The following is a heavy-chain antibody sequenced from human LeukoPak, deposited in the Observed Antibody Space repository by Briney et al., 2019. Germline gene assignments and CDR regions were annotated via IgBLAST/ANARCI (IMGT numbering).Heavy chain of an antibody. Sequence: GASVKVSCKASGYTFTGYYMHWVRQAPGQGLEWMGRINPNSGGTNYAQKFQGRVTRARDTSISTAYMELSRLRSDDAAVYYCARVTYSSGWYDDAFDIWGQGTMVTVSS. CDR2: INPNSGGT. D-gene: IGHD6-19*01. V-gene: IGHV1-2*06. J-gene: IGHJ3*02. CDR3: ARVTYSSGWYDDAFDI. CDR1: GYTFTGYY.